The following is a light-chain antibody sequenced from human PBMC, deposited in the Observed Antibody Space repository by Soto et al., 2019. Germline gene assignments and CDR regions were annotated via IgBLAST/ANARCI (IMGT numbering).Light chain of an antibody. Sequence: DIQMTQSPSTLSASVGDRVTISCRASQSVSAWLAWYQQKPGKAPKLLISDASSLKSGVPSRFSGSGYGTEFTLTISSLQPEDFATYYCQQYSYYPLTFGGGTKVDIX. V-gene: IGKV1-5*01. CDR2: DAS. CDR3: QQYSYYPLT. J-gene: IGKJ4*01. CDR1: QSVSAW.